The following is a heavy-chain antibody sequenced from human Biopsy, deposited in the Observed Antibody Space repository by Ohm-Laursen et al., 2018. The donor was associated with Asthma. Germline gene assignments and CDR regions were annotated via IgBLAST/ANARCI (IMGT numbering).Heavy chain of an antibody. CDR2: ISSSGSTT. V-gene: IGHV3-11*01. J-gene: IGHJ6*02. Sequence: SLRLSCAASGSTFRSYWMSWDRQAPGKGLEWVSSISSSGSTTYPAESVKGRFTISRDNAQKSLFLQMGSLRAEDTAIYYCARVFESSEWGPFYHFGLDVWGQGTTVAVSS. CDR1: GSTFRSYW. CDR3: ARVFESSEWGPFYHFGLDV. D-gene: IGHD6-25*01.